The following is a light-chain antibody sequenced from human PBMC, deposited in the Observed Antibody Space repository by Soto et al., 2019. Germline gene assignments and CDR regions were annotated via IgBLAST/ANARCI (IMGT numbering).Light chain of an antibody. J-gene: IGKJ1*01. CDR3: QQYGDSPET. CDR2: GAS. Sequence: EIVFTQSPGTLSLSPGERATLSCRASQSVTSTYLAWYQQKPGQAPRLLIFGASSRATGIPDRFSGSGSGTDFTLTISRLEPEDSTVYYCQQYGDSPETFGQGTKVDIK. V-gene: IGKV3-20*01. CDR1: QSVTSTY.